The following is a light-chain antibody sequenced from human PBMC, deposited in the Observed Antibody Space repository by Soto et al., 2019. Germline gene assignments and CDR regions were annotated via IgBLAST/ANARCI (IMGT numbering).Light chain of an antibody. J-gene: IGKJ1*01. CDR2: YTS. CDR1: QSVSSD. CDR3: QQYNNWPLT. V-gene: IGKV3-15*01. Sequence: EIVLTQSPGTLSLSPGESATLSCRASQSVSSDLAWYQQKPGQAPRLLIYYTSTRATGFPARFSGGGSGTEFTLTISSLQSEDSAFYYCQQYNNWPLTFGQGTKVDIK.